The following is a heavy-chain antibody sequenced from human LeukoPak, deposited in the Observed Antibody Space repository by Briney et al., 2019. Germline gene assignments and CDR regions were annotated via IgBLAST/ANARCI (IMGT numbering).Heavy chain of an antibody. V-gene: IGHV1-69*05. CDR1: GGTFCSYA. Sequence: SVKVSCKASGGTFCSYAISWVRQAPGQGLEWMGRIIPIFGTANYAQKFQGRVTITTDESTSTAYMELSSLRSEDTAVYYCARDYDSSGYSPIAFDYWGQGTLVTVSS. CDR2: IIPIFGTA. J-gene: IGHJ4*02. D-gene: IGHD3-22*01. CDR3: ARDYDSSGYSPIAFDY.